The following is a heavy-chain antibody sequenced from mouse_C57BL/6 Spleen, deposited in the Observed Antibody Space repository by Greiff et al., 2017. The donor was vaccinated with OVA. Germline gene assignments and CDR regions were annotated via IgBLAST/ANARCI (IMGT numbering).Heavy chain of an antibody. CDR2: INPSSGYT. V-gene: IGHV1-4*01. J-gene: IGHJ1*03. D-gene: IGHD4-1*01. Sequence: QVQLQQSGAELARPGASVKMSCKASGYTFTSYTMHWVKQRPGQGLEWIGYINPSSGYTKYNQKFEDKATLTADKSSSTAYMQLSSLTSEDSAVYYCAYQLTGKGYFDVWGTGTTVTVSS. CDR3: AYQLTGKGYFDV. CDR1: GYTFTSYT.